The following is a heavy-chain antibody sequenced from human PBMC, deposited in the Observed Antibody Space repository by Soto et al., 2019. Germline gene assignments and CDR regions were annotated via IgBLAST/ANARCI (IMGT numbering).Heavy chain of an antibody. V-gene: IGHV3-23*01. CDR2: ISGSGGST. CDR3: AKEPNYYYGSGTPSGYFDY. D-gene: IGHD3-10*01. CDR1: GFTFSSYA. J-gene: IGHJ4*02. Sequence: GGSLRLSCAASGFTFSSYAMSWVRQAPGKGLEWVSAISGSGGSTYYADSVKGRFTISRDNSKNTLYLQMNSLRAEDTAVYYCAKEPNYYYGSGTPSGYFDYWGQGTLVTVSS.